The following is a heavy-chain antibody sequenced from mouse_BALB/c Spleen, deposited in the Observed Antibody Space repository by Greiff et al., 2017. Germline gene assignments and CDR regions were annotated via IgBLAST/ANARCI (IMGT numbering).Heavy chain of an antibody. J-gene: IGHJ4*01. D-gene: IGHD2-4*01. CDR1: GFTFSSYG. Sequence: EVMLVESGGGLVQPGGSLKLSCAASGFTFSSYGMSWVRQTPDKRLELVATINSNGGSTYYPDSVKGRFTISRDNAKNTLYLQMSSLKSEDTAMYYCAREDYDDAMDYWGQGTSVTVSS. CDR2: INSNGGST. V-gene: IGHV5-6-3*01. CDR3: AREDYDDAMDY.